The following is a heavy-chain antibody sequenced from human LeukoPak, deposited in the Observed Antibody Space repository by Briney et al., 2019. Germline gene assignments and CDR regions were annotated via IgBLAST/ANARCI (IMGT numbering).Heavy chain of an antibody. CDR1: GFIFSDFY. CDR3: ARFKTGGSSPGY. D-gene: IGHD2-15*01. CDR2: ISPSSHDI. Sequence: GGSLRLSCAASGFIFSDFYMSWVRQAAGKGLEYIAYISPSSHDIIYADSVKGRFTISRDSAKNSLYLQMNSLRAEDTAVYYCARFKTGGSSPGYWGQGTLVTVSS. J-gene: IGHJ4*02. V-gene: IGHV3-11*06.